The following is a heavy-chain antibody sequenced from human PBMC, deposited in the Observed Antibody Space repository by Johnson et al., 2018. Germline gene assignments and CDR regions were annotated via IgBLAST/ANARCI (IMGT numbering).Heavy chain of an antibody. Sequence: VQLLESGGGVVQPGRSLRLSCVASGFTFSSYGMHWVRQAPGKGLEWVAVISYDGGNIYYPDSVKGRYTISRDDSKHTLYMQMNSRRAEDTAVYYWAKDPHDSGWYRYFQQWGQGTLVTVSA. D-gene: IGHD6-13*01. CDR2: ISYDGGNI. V-gene: IGHV3-30*18. CDR1: GFTFSSYG. CDR3: AKDPHDSGWYRYFQQ. J-gene: IGHJ1*01.